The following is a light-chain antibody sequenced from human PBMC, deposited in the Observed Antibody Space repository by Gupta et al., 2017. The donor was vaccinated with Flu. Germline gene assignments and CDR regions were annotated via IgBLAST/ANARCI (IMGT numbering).Light chain of an antibody. CDR2: AAS. Sequence: DIQLTQSPSLLPASVGDRVTITCRASQGISRSLVWYQQKPGEGPKLLIYAASTLQTAVPSRFSGSGAGTEFALTISNLQPEDFAIYYCQTCNRYPLAFGGGTKVEIK. CDR3: QTCNRYPLA. J-gene: IGKJ4*01. CDR1: QGISRS. V-gene: IGKV1-9*01.